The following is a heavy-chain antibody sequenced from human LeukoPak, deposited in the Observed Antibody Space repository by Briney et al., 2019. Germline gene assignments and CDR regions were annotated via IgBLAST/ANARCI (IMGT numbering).Heavy chain of an antibody. CDR3: ARYIVVVPAAFDY. D-gene: IGHD2-2*01. J-gene: IGHJ4*02. V-gene: IGHV1-18*01. Sequence: GASVKVSCKASGYTFTSYGISWVRQAPGQGREGMGWISAYNGKTNNAKKLQGRGTITKDTSKRKAYMETRSLRSDDTAVSYCARYIVVVPAAFDYWGQGTLVTVSS. CDR1: GYTFTSYG. CDR2: ISAYNGKT.